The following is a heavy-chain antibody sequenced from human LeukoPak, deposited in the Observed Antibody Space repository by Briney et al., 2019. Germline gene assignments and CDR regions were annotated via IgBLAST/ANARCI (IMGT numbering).Heavy chain of an antibody. V-gene: IGHV3-21*01. D-gene: IGHD3-9*01. Sequence: GGSLRLSCAASGLTFSSYSMNWVRQAPGKGLEWVSSISSSSSYIYYADSVKGRFTTSRDNAKNSLYLQMNSLRAEDTAVYYCARDTYYDILTGYRFFDYWGQGTLVTVSS. CDR2: ISSSSSYI. CDR1: GLTFSSYS. J-gene: IGHJ4*02. CDR3: ARDTYYDILTGYRFFDY.